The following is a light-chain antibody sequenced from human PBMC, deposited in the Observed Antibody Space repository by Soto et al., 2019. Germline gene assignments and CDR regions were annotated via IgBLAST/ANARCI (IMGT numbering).Light chain of an antibody. Sequence: DIQMTQSPASLSASVGDRVTITCRASHDVNTWLAWYQQKPGRAPNLLIFAASSLQSGVPSRFSGNGSGTNFTLSISSLQPEDFATYYCQQAHIFPLTFGGGTKVEIK. CDR2: AAS. CDR1: HDVNTW. CDR3: QQAHIFPLT. V-gene: IGKV1-12*01. J-gene: IGKJ4*01.